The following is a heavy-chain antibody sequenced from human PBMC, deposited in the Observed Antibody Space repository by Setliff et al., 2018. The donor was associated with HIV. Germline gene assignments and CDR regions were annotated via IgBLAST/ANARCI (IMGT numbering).Heavy chain of an antibody. CDR1: AYIFTNYW. V-gene: IGHV5-51*01. J-gene: IGHJ5*02. Sequence: GESLKISCKASAYIFTNYWIAWVRQTPGKGLEWMGIIYPGDSDTRYRPSFQGQVTISVDKSITTAYLQWTSLKASDTAMYYCVRYSGSSYKSNWFDPWGQGTRVTVSS. CDR2: IYPGDSDT. CDR3: VRYSGSSYKSNWFDP. D-gene: IGHD1-26*01.